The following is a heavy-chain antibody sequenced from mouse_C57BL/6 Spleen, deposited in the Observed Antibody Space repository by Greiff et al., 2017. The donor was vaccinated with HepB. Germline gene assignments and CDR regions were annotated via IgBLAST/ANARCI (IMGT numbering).Heavy chain of an antibody. CDR2: IRNKANGYTT. CDR1: GFTFTDYY. CDR3: ARSPYSNYVYFDY. J-gene: IGHJ2*01. Sequence: DVKLQESGGGLVQPGGSLSLSCAASGFTFTDYYMSWVRQPPGKALEWLGFIRNKANGYTTEYSASVKGRFTISRDNSQSILYLQMNALRAEDSATYYCARSPYSNYVYFDYWGQGTTLTVSS. V-gene: IGHV7-3*01. D-gene: IGHD2-5*01.